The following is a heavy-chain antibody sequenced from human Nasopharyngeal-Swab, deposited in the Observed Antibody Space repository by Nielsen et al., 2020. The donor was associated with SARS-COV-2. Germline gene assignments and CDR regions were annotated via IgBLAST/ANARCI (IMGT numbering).Heavy chain of an antibody. J-gene: IGHJ4*02. V-gene: IGHV5-51*01. CDR2: IYPGDSDT. CDR3: AKSSGSGYDANSFDF. Sequence: GESLKISCQGSGYSFANYWIGWVRQMPGKGLECMGIIYPGDSDTRYSPSFHGQVTISADRSTSTTYLHLSNLKASDTAMYYCAKSSGSGYDANSFDFWGQGTLVTVSS. CDR1: GYSFANYW. D-gene: IGHD5-12*01.